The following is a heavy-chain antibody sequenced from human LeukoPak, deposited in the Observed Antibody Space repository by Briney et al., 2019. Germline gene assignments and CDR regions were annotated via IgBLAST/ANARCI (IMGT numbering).Heavy chain of an antibody. J-gene: IGHJ4*02. D-gene: IGHD1-26*01. CDR2: ISYDGSNK. V-gene: IGHV3-30*18. CDR1: GGSISSSS. Sequence: LSLTCTVSGGSISSSSYYWGWIRQAPGKGLEWVAVISYDGSNKYYADSVKGRFTISRDNSKNTLYLQMNSLRAEDTAVYYCANSEGATPPFDFWGQGTLVTVSS. CDR3: ANSEGATPPFDF.